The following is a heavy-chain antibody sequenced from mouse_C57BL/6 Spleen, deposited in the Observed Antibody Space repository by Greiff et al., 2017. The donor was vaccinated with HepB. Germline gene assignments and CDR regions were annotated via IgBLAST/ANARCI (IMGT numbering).Heavy chain of an antibody. CDR3: AGGGYDEAYFDF. D-gene: IGHD2-2*01. J-gene: IGHJ1*03. CDR1: GYSFTGYY. V-gene: IGHV1-31*01. Sequence: DVQLQESGPELVKPGASVKISCKASGYSFTGYYMHWVKQSPGNILDWIGSIYPYNGASSYNQKFKGKATLTVDKSSSTAYMELRSLTSEDSAVYDCAGGGYDEAYFDFWGTGTTVTVS. CDR2: IYPYNGAS.